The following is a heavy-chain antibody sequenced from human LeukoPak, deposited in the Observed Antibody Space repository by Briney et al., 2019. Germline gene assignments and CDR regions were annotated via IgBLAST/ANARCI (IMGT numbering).Heavy chain of an antibody. D-gene: IGHD2-2*02. CDR3: ARGGIVVVPAAISWFDP. J-gene: IGHJ5*02. V-gene: IGHV4-30-4*01. Sequence: PSETLSLTCTVSGGSISSGDYYWSWIRQPPGKGLEWIGYIYYSGSTYYNPSLKSRVTISVDTSKNQFSLKLSSATAADTAVYYCARGGIVVVPAAISWFDPWGQGTLVTVSS. CDR2: IYYSGST. CDR1: GGSISSGDYY.